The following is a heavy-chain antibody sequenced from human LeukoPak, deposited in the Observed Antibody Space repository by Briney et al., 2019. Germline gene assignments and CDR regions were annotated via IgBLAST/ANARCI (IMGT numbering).Heavy chain of an antibody. CDR2: IYYRGSN. Sequence: SETLSLTCTVSGYSISSGYYWGWIRQPPGKGVEWSESIYYRGSNYYKPSLKSRITIYVDTKKNYISLKLSSVTAADTAVYYCARQSWAMFSYWGQGTLVTVSS. V-gene: IGHV4-38-2*02. CDR1: GYSISSGYY. J-gene: IGHJ4*02. D-gene: IGHD3-10*02. CDR3: ARQSWAMFSY.